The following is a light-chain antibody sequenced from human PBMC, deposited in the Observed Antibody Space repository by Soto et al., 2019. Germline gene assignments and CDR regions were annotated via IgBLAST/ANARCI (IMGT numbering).Light chain of an antibody. J-gene: IGLJ1*01. Sequence: LTQPASVSGSPGQSITISCTGTSSDVGGYNYVSWYQQHPGKAPKLMIYDVSNRPSGVSNRFSGSKSGNTASLTISGLQAEDEADYYCSSYTSSSTPRFGTGTKVTVL. V-gene: IGLV2-14*01. CDR2: DVS. CDR3: SSYTSSSTPR. CDR1: SSDVGGYNY.